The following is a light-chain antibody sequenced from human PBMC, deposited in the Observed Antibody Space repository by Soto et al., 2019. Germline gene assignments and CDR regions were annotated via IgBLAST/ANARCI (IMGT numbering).Light chain of an antibody. Sequence: QSALTQPASVSGSPGQSITISCTGTSSDVGGHDYVSWYLQYPGKAPKLLIYEAFNRPSGVSDRFSGSKSGTTASLTISGLQAEDEADYYCSSYTSSMSVVFGGGTKLTVL. CDR1: SSDVGGHDY. CDR2: EAF. J-gene: IGLJ2*01. V-gene: IGLV2-14*01. CDR3: SSYTSSMSVV.